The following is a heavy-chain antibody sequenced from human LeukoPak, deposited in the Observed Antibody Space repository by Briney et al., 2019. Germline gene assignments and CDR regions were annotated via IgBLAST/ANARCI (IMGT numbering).Heavy chain of an antibody. D-gene: IGHD2-8*02. CDR3: AKGHDYWYYYYMDV. Sequence: PGGSLRLSCAASGFTFSSYAMSWVRQAPGKGLEWVSAISGSGGSTYYADSVKGRFTISRDNSKNTLYLQMNSLRAEDTAVYYCAKGHDYWYYYYMDVWGKGTTVTVSS. CDR2: ISGSGGST. J-gene: IGHJ6*03. CDR1: GFTFSSYA. V-gene: IGHV3-23*01.